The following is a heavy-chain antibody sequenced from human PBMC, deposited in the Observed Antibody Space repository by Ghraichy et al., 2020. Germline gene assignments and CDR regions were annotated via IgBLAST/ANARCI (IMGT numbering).Heavy chain of an antibody. CDR3: ARGRMGDF. Sequence: SETLSLTCGVYGGFFTGSTWGGFRQPPGKGLEWIGEFNHGGTTNYNPSLKSRVSMSVDTSRHQFSLSLNSVTAADTAVYYCARGRMGDFWGQGALVTVS. D-gene: IGHD2-8*01. CDR2: FNHGGTT. CDR1: GGFFTGST. V-gene: IGHV4-34*01. J-gene: IGHJ4*02.